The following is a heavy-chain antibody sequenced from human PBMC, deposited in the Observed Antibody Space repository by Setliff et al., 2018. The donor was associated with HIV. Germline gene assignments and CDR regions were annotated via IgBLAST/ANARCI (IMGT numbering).Heavy chain of an antibody. CDR2: IYRGGST. Sequence: PGGSLRLSCAASGFTVSSNYMTWVRQAPGKGLEWVSVIYRGGSTYYADSVKGRFTISRDNSKNTLYLQMNSLRAEDTAVHYCARGHSAYDPRLFDYWGQGTLVTVSS. CDR3: ARGHSAYDPRLFDY. J-gene: IGHJ4*02. V-gene: IGHV3-53*01. D-gene: IGHD5-12*01. CDR1: GFTVSSNY.